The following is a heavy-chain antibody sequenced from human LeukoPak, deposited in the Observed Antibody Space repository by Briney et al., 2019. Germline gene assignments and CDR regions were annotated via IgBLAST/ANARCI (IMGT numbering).Heavy chain of an antibody. CDR1: GFTFNSYW. CDR3: ARGGNSSWDY. Sequence: GGSLRLSCAASGFTFNSYWMNWVRQAPGKGLEWVANIKPDGTEKYYVDSLKGRFTISRDNAKNSLYLQMNSLRVEDTAVYYCARGGNSSWDYWGQGALVTVSS. J-gene: IGHJ4*02. V-gene: IGHV3-7*01. CDR2: IKPDGTEK. D-gene: IGHD6-6*01.